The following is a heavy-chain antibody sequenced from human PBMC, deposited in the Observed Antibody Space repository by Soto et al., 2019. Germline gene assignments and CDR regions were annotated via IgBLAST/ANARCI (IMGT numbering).Heavy chain of an antibody. Sequence: LRLSCAASGFTFDDYTMHWVRQAPGKGLEWVSLISWDGGSTYYADSVKGRFTISRDNSKNSLYLQMNSLRTEDTALYYCAKDIVIFLSPYHYYGMDVWGQGTTGTGFS. J-gene: IGHJ6*02. CDR2: ISWDGGST. CDR1: GFTFDDYT. D-gene: IGHD3-16*02. V-gene: IGHV3-43*01. CDR3: AKDIVIFLSPYHYYGMDV.